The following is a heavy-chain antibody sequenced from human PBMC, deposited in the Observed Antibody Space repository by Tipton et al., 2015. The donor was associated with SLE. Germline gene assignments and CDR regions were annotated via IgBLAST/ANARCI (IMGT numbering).Heavy chain of an antibody. D-gene: IGHD7-27*01. J-gene: IGHJ5*02. CDR2: IYYSGST. CDR1: GGSISSGGYY. V-gene: IGHV4-31*03. CDR3: ASGGVTGDSNWFDP. Sequence: TLSLTCTVSGGSISSGGYYWSWIRQHPGKGLEWIGYIYYSGSTNYNPSLQSRVTISVDTSKNQFSLKLSSVTAADTAVYYCASGGVTGDSNWFDPWGQGTLVTVSS.